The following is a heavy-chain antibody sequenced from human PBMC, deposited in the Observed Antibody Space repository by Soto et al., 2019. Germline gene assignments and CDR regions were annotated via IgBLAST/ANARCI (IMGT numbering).Heavy chain of an antibody. V-gene: IGHV3-48*02. J-gene: IGHJ3*02. Sequence: EVQLVESGGGLVQPGWALRLSCAASGLTLLYDNMNWVRQAPGKGLEWVSYISSSISTRDYAYSVKGRFTIAIDNAKNSLYLQMNSLRDADTAVYYCARVKHIEAAGTPAWAFDIWGQGTMVTVSS. CDR2: ISSSISTR. CDR1: GLTLLYDN. CDR3: ARVKHIEAAGTPAWAFDI. D-gene: IGHD6-13*01.